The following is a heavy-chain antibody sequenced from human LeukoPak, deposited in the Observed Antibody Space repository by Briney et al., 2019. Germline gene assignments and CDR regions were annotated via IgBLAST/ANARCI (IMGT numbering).Heavy chain of an antibody. J-gene: IGHJ4*02. V-gene: IGHV3-30*02. CDR1: GFTFSSYG. CDR3: ARDMVRGVIIDY. Sequence: PGGSLRLSCAASGFTFSSYGMHWVRQAPGKGLEWVAFIRYDGSNKYYADSVKGRFTISRDNSKNTLYLQMNSLRAEDTAVYYCARDMVRGVIIDYWGQGTLVTVSS. D-gene: IGHD3-10*01. CDR2: IRYDGSNK.